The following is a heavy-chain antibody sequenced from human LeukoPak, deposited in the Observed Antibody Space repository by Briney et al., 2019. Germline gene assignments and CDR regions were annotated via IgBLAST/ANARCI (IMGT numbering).Heavy chain of an antibody. Sequence: PSETLSLTCAVSGGSISSSNWWSWVRQPPGKGLEWIGEIYHSGSTNYNPSLKSRVTISVDKSKNQFSLKLSSVTAADTAVYYCARLGGLRFLEWFYFDYWGQGTLVTVSS. V-gene: IGHV4-4*02. CDR1: GGSISSSNW. J-gene: IGHJ4*02. CDR2: IYHSGST. D-gene: IGHD3-3*01. CDR3: ARLGGLRFLEWFYFDY.